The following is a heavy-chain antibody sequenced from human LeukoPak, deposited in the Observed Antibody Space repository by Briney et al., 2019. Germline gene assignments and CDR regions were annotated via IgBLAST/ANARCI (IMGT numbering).Heavy chain of an antibody. CDR1: GFTFSTYA. CDR2: ISGRGDTR. Sequence: GSLRLSCAASGFTFSTYAINWVRQAPGKGLEWVSAISGRGDTRFYADSVKGRFTISRDNSKNTLYLQMNGLRAEDTAVYFCAKTDYSTGPYDFWGQGTLVTVSS. CDR3: AKTDYSTGPYDF. D-gene: IGHD4-11*01. J-gene: IGHJ4*02. V-gene: IGHV3-23*01.